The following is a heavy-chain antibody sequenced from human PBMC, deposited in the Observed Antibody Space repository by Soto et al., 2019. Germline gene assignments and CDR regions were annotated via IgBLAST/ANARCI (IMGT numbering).Heavy chain of an antibody. J-gene: IGHJ5*02. CDR3: ARRWAYSISFDP. D-gene: IGHD3-9*01. CDR2: IYYSGST. CDR1: SGSISSYY. Sequence: PSETLSLTCTVSSGSISSYYWSWIRQPPGKGLEWIGYIYYSGSTNYNPSLKSRVTISVDTSKNQFSLKLSSVTAADTAVYYCARRWAYSISFDPWGQGTLVTV. V-gene: IGHV4-59*08.